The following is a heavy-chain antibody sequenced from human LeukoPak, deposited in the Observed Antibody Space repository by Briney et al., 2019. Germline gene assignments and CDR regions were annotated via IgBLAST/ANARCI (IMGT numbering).Heavy chain of an antibody. D-gene: IGHD2-15*01. Sequence: GGSLRLSCAASGFTFSSFGMHWVRQAPGKGLEWVAFIWYDGSNKYYADSVKGRFTISRDNSRNTLFLQMNSLRAEDTAVYYCATDRATQYFDYWGQGTLVSVSS. CDR2: IWYDGSNK. J-gene: IGHJ4*02. CDR1: GFTFSSFG. V-gene: IGHV3-33*08. CDR3: ATDRATQYFDY.